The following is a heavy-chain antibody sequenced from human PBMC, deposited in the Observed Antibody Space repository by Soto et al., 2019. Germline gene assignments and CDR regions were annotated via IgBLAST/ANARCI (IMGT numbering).Heavy chain of an antibody. V-gene: IGHV3-48*01. CDR3: DKDLSHRYSFDY. J-gene: IGHJ4*01. Sequence: GGSLRLSCAASGFTFSSYSMNWVRQAPGKGLEWVSYISSSSSTIYYADSVKGRFIISRDNSRNTLYLQMSGLRAEDTAIYHFDKDLSHRYSFDYPSQGTSVTGSS. CDR1: GFTFSSYS. CDR2: ISSSSSTI.